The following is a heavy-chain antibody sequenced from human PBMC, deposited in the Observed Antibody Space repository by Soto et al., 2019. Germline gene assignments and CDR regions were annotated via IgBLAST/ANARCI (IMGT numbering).Heavy chain of an antibody. J-gene: IGHJ5*02. Sequence: GSLRLSCAASGFTFSSYEMNWVRQAPGKGLEWVSYISSSGSTIYYADSVKGRFTISRDNAKNSLYLQMNSLRAEDTAVYYCARDSRYSSSSPMSWFDPWGQGTVVTVSS. CDR1: GFTFSSYE. V-gene: IGHV3-48*03. CDR3: ARDSRYSSSSPMSWFDP. D-gene: IGHD6-6*01. CDR2: ISSSGSTI.